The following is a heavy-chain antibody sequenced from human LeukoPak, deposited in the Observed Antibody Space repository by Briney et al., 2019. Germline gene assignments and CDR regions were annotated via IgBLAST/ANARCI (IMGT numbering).Heavy chain of an antibody. Sequence: GGSLRLSCAASGFTFSSYEMNWVRQAPGKGLEWVSYISSSGSTIYYADSVKGRFTISRDNAKNSLYLQMNSLRAEDTAVYYCAREPFWSYGGDYYFDYWGQGTLVTVSS. CDR3: AREPFWSYGGDYYFDY. J-gene: IGHJ4*02. V-gene: IGHV3-48*03. CDR2: ISSSGSTI. CDR1: GFTFSSYE. D-gene: IGHD3-3*01.